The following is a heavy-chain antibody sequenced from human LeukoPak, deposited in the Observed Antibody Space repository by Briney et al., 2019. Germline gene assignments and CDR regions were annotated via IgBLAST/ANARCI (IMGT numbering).Heavy chain of an antibody. CDR1: GYTFTSYG. D-gene: IGHD2-2*01. CDR2: ISAYNGNT. CDR3: ARDIFGYCSSTSYNNWFDP. V-gene: IGHV1-18*04. Sequence: GASVKVSCKASGYTFTSYGISWVRQAPGQGLEWMGWISAYNGNTNYAQKLQGRVTMTTDTSTSTAYMELRSLRSDDTAVYYCARDIFGYCSSTSYNNWFDPWGQGTLVTVSS. J-gene: IGHJ5*02.